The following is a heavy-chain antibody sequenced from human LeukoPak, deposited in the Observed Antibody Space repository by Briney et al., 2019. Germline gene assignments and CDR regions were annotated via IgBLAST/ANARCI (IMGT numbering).Heavy chain of an antibody. J-gene: IGHJ4*02. CDR1: GGSISSSSYY. CDR2: IYYSGST. V-gene: IGHV4-61*05. Sequence: SETLSLTCTVSGGSISSSSYYWGWIRQPPGKGLEWIGYIYYSGSTNYNPSLKSRVTISVDTSKNQFSLKLSSVTAADTAVYYCARGGRYFDWLLPYYFDYWGQGTLVTVSS. CDR3: ARGGRYFDWLLPYYFDY. D-gene: IGHD3-9*01.